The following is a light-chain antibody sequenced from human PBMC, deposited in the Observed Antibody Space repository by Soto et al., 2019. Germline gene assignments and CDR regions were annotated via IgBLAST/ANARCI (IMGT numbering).Light chain of an antibody. Sequence: EIVLTQSPGSLSLSPGESATLSCRASPTIRSHYLAWYQQKPGKAPSLLIYGASSRATGTPDRISGSGSGTDFTLTISRLEPEYFAVYYCQQYGSSLWTFGQGTKVEIK. CDR1: PTIRSHY. CDR2: GAS. CDR3: QQYGSSLWT. V-gene: IGKV3-20*01. J-gene: IGKJ1*01.